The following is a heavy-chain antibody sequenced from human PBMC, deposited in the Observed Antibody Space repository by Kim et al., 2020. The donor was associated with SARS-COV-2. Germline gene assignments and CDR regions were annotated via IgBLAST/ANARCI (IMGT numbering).Heavy chain of an antibody. V-gene: IGHV4-30-4*01. Sequence: SETLSLTCTVSGASMSSGDYYWSWIRQPPGKGLEWIGRISNSGTPYYNPFLESRVIISLDMSKNQFSLKLSSETAADTAVYYCTRVAGDSGPYPYYFDSWGQGTLITVSS. CDR3: TRVAGDSGPYPYYFDS. J-gene: IGHJ4*02. CDR1: GASMSSGDYY. D-gene: IGHD3-10*01. CDR2: ISNSGTP.